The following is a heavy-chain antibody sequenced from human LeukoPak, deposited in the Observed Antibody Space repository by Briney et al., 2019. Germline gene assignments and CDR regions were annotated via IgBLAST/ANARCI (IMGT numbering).Heavy chain of an antibody. Sequence: PSETLSLTCTVSGGSISSYYWSWIRQPAGKGLDWIGRIYTSGSTNYNPSLKSRVTISVDTSKNQFSLKLSSVTAADTAVYYCARDLGVRSDAFDIWGQGTMVTVSS. J-gene: IGHJ3*02. D-gene: IGHD3-10*01. V-gene: IGHV4-4*07. CDR2: IYTSGST. CDR3: ARDLGVRSDAFDI. CDR1: GGSISSYY.